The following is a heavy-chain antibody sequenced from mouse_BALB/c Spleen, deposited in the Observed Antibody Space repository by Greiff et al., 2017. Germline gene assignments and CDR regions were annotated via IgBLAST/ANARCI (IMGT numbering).Heavy chain of an antibody. J-gene: IGHJ3*01. CDR1: GYTFTSYY. CDR2: IDPENGDT. V-gene: IGHV14-4*02. CDR3: NGYGNYGRCAY. D-gene: IGHD2-10*02. Sequence: VQLQQSGAELVKPGASVKLSCKASGYTFTSYYMHWVKQRPEQGLEWIGWIDPENGDTEYAPKFQGKATMTADTSSNTAYLQLSSLTSEDTAVYYCNGYGNYGRCAYWGQGTLVTVSA.